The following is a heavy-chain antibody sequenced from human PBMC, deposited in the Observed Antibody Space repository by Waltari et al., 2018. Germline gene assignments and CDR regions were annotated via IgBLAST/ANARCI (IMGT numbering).Heavy chain of an antibody. D-gene: IGHD3-3*01. CDR2: INHSGST. V-gene: IGHV4-34*01. CDR1: GGSFSGYY. CDR3: ARHLMWSGYHTGMDV. Sequence: GAGLLKPSETLSLTCAVYGGSFSGYYWSWIRQPPGTGLEWIGEINHSGSTNYNPSLKSRVTISVDTTKNQFSLKLSSVTAANTAVYYCARHLMWSGYHTGMDVWGQGTTVTVSS. J-gene: IGHJ6*02.